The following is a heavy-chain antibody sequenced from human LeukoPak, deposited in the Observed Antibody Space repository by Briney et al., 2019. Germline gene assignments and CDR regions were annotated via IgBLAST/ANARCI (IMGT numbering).Heavy chain of an antibody. CDR2: IYSSGNT. CDR1: GGSISSYY. J-gene: IGHJ4*02. CDR3: ARHEGQWLSAWDY. D-gene: IGHD6-19*01. V-gene: IGHV4-59*08. Sequence: SETLSLTCTVSGGSISSYYWSWIRQPPGKGLEWIGFIYSSGNTNYNPSLKSRVTISVDTSKNQFSLKLTSVTAADTAVYYCARHEGQWLSAWDYWGQGTLVTASS.